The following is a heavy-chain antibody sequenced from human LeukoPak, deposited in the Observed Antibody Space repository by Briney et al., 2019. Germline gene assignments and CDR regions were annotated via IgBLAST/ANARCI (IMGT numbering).Heavy chain of an antibody. J-gene: IGHJ4*02. CDR2: ISTSGSTI. CDR1: GFTFSDYY. D-gene: IGHD3-16*02. Sequence: GGSLRLSCAASGFTFSDYYMSWIRQSKGLEWVAYISTSGSTIYYADSVKGRFTISRDNPKNSLYLQMNSLTVEDTAVYYCARGGHYDSLWGRYRQKEGFDYWGQGILVTVSS. CDR3: ARGGHYDSLWGRYRQKEGFDY. V-gene: IGHV3-11*04.